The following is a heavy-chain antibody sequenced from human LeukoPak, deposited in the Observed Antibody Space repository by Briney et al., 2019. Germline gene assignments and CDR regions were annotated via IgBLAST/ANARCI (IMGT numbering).Heavy chain of an antibody. CDR2: IIPILGIA. V-gene: IGHV1-69*02. CDR1: GGTFSSYT. D-gene: IGHD5-18*01. Sequence: ASVKVSCKASGGTFSSYTISWVRQAPGQGLEWMGRIIPILGIANYAQKFQGRVTITADKSTSTAYMELSSLRAEDTAVYYCAKTKGYSYGYYFDYWGQGTLVTVSS. CDR3: AKTKGYSYGYYFDY. J-gene: IGHJ4*02.